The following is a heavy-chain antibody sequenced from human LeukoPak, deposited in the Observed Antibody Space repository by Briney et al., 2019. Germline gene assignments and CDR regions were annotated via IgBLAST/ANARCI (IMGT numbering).Heavy chain of an antibody. J-gene: IGHJ4*02. CDR1: GFIFSSYG. CDR2: ISYDGNSK. Sequence: GRSLRLSCEASGFIFSSYGMHWVRQAPGKGLEWVAVISYDGNSKDYADSVKGRFTISRDNSENRLYLQMNSLRVEDTAVYFCARDPTYDDGSGATFYFDFWGQGTLVAVSS. V-gene: IGHV3-30*04. CDR3: ARDPTYDDGSGATFYFDF. D-gene: IGHD3-10*01.